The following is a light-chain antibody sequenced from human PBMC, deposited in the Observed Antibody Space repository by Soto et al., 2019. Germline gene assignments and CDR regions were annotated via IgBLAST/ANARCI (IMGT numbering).Light chain of an antibody. CDR3: QSYDSSLSALV. CDR1: SSNIGAGYD. J-gene: IGLJ2*01. V-gene: IGLV1-40*01. CDR2: GNS. Sequence: QAVVTQSPSVSGAPGQRVTISCTGSSSNIGAGYDVHWYQQLPGTAPKLLIYGNSNRPSGVPDRFSGSKSGTSASLAITGLQAEDEADYYCQSYDSSLSALVFGGGTQLTVL.